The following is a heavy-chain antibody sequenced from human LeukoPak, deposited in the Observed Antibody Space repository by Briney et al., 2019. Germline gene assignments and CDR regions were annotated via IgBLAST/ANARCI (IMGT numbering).Heavy chain of an antibody. J-gene: IGHJ4*02. D-gene: IGHD6-19*01. CDR3: AREAAVAGLDY. CDR1: GFTFSSYA. CDR2: ISYDGSNK. V-gene: IGHV3-30-3*01. Sequence: GGSLRLSYAASGFTFSSYAMHWVRRAPGKGLEWVAVISYDGSNKYYAGSVKGRFTISRDNSKNTLYLQMNSLRAEDTAVYYCAREAAVAGLDYWGQATLVTVSS.